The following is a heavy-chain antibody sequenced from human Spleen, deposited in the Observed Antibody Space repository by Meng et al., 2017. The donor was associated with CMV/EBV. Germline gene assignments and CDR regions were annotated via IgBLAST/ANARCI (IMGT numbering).Heavy chain of an antibody. V-gene: IGHV3-30*04. CDR2: ISDDGSNR. CDR3: ASGGDSDSSGFGFDI. D-gene: IGHD3-22*01. J-gene: IGHJ3*02. Sequence: SRFTFSMFAMHWVRQAPGKGLEWVATISDDGSNRYYPDSVRGRFTLSRDNSKNTLNLQMNSLRAEDTAVYYCASGGDSDSSGFGFDIWGQGTMVTVSS. CDR1: RFTFSMFA.